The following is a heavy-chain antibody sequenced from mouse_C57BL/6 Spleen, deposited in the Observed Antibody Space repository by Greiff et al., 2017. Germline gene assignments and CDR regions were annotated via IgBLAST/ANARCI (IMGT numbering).Heavy chain of an antibody. J-gene: IGHJ3*01. CDR2: INPYNGGT. Sequence: VQLQQSGPVLVKPGASVKMSCKASGYTFTDYYMNWVKQSHGKSLEWIGVINPYNGGTSYNQKFKGKATLTVDKSSSTAYMELNSLTSEDSAVYYCARDGDGYYADWFAYWGQGTLVTVSA. CDR1: GYTFTDYY. CDR3: ARDGDGYYADWFAY. V-gene: IGHV1-19*01. D-gene: IGHD2-3*01.